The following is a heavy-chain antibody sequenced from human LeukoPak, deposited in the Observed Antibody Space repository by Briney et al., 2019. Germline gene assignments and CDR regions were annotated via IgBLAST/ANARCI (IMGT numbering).Heavy chain of an antibody. V-gene: IGHV3-21*01. J-gene: IGHJ4*02. CDR1: GFTFSSYS. CDR3: ARSAAGTYY. Sequence: PGGSLRLSCVASGFTFSSYSMNWVRQAPGKGLEWVSSISSSSSYKYYTDSVKGRFTISRDNAKNSLYLQMNSLRAADTAVYYCARSAAGTYYWGQGTLVTVSS. D-gene: IGHD1-1*01. CDR2: ISSSSSYK.